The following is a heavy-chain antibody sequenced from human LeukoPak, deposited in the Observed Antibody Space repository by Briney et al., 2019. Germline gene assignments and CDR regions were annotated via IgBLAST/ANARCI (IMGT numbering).Heavy chain of an antibody. CDR2: INPNSGGT. CDR1: GYTFTGYY. CDR3: ARVIYDSSGNWGRFDY. V-gene: IGHV1-2*02. Sequence: ASVKVSCKASGYTFTGYYMHWVRQAPGQGLEWMGWINPNSGGTNYAQKFQGRVTMTRDTSISTAYMELSRLRSDDTAVYYCARVIYDSSGNWGRFDYWGQGTLVTVSS. J-gene: IGHJ4*02. D-gene: IGHD3-22*01.